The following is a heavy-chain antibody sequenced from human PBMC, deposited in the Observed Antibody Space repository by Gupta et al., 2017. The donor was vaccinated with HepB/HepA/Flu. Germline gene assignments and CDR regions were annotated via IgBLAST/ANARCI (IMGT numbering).Heavy chain of an antibody. CDR2: IKSKSDDETA. CDR3: TTFFYASSGDYVDY. V-gene: IGHV3-15*01. CDR1: GFTFSDAW. D-gene: IGHD3-22*01. Sequence: EVQLVESGGGFVKPGGSLRLSCAVSGFTFSDAWMSWVRQAPGKGLEWVGRIKSKSDDETAHYAAPVKGRFTISRDDSKNTLYLQMNSLKTEDTAMYYCTTFFYASSGDYVDYWGQVTLVTVSS. J-gene: IGHJ4*02.